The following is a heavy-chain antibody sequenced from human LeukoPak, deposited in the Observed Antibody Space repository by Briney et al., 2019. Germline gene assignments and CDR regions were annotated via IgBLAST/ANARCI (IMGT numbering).Heavy chain of an antibody. CDR2: KYARGSS. D-gene: IGHD2-21*01. J-gene: IGHJ4*02. Sequence: SETLSLTCTVSGGSISNYYWSWIRQPAGKGLEWIGRKYARGSSNYNPPVQSRVTMSVDTSKNQFSLKLSSVTAADTAVYYCARVQRYWGGYYSDYWGQGTLVTVSS. V-gene: IGHV4-4*07. CDR1: GGSISNYY. CDR3: ARVQRYWGGYYSDY.